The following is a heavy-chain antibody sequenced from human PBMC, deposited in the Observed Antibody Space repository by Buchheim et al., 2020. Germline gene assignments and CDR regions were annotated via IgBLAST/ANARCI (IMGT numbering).Heavy chain of an antibody. CDR2: IYSGGST. CDR1: GFTVSSNY. J-gene: IGHJ4*02. V-gene: IGHV3-66*02. CDR3: AGERTGYSSSWRYY. D-gene: IGHD6-13*01. Sequence: EVQLVESGGGLVQPGGSLRLSCAASGFTVSSNYMSWVRQAPGKGLEWVSVIYSGGSTYYADSVKGRFTISRDNSKNTMYLQMNSLRAEDTAVYYCAGERTGYSSSWRYYWGQGTL.